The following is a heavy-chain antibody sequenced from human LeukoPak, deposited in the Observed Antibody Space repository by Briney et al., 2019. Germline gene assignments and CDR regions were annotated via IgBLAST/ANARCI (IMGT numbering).Heavy chain of an antibody. J-gene: IGHJ4*02. CDR1: GFTFSNHA. CDR3: VRQQTPHGNFDY. CDR2: IGTAGDT. Sequence: GGSLRLSCATSGFTFSNHAMHWVRQASGKGLEWVSAIGTAGDTFYPDSVKGRFTISRENAKNPLSLQMNSLRAEDTAVYYCVRQQTPHGNFDYWGQGTLVTVSS. D-gene: IGHD1-26*01. V-gene: IGHV3-13*01.